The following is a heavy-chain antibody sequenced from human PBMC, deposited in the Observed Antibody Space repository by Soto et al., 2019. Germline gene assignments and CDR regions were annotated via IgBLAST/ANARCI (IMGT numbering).Heavy chain of an antibody. CDR2: ISFDGNGK. CDR1: GFTFSSYA. CDR3: ARDRYLDSYVFDY. V-gene: IGHV3-30-3*01. Sequence: PCGCLRLSCAACGFTFSSYAMHWLRQAPGKGLEWVAVISFDGNGKHFADSVKGRFTVSRDENENTVSLQMNSLRPEDTAVYYCARDRYLDSYVFDYWGQGTLVTVSS. D-gene: IGHD3-9*01. J-gene: IGHJ4*02.